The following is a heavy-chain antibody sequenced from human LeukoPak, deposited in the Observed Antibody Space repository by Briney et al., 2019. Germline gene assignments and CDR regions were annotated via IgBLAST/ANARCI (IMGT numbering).Heavy chain of an antibody. CDR1: GFTFSSYG. V-gene: IGHV3-30*18. CDR2: ISYDGGNK. Sequence: GGSLRLSCAASGFTFSSYGMHWVRQAPGKGLEWVAVISYDGGNKYYADSVKGRFTISRDNSKNTLYLQMNSLRAEDTAVYYCAKAPHYDFWSGYNYYYYGMDVWGQGTTVTVSS. D-gene: IGHD3-3*01. CDR3: AKAPHYDFWSGYNYYYYGMDV. J-gene: IGHJ6*02.